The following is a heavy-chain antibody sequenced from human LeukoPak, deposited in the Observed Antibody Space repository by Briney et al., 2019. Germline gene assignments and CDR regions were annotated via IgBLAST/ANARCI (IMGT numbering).Heavy chain of an antibody. D-gene: IGHD6-13*01. J-gene: IGHJ4*02. V-gene: IGHV4-59*08. CDR1: GGSISNFY. CDR3: ARHSSIYYDFDY. Sequence: PSETLSLTCTVSGGSISNFYWSWIRQPPGKGLEWIAYIHYSGSTNYNPSLKSRVTISLDTSKNQFSLMLSSATAADTAVYYCARHSSIYYDFDYWGQGTLVTVSS. CDR2: IHYSGST.